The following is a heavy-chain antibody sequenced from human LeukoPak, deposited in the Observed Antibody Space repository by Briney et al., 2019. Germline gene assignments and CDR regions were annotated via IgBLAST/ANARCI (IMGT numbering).Heavy chain of an antibody. D-gene: IGHD6-13*01. CDR2: ISSSGSTM. CDR1: GFTFSSYE. CDR3: ASSSWYALDY. V-gene: IGHV3-48*03. J-gene: IGHJ4*02. Sequence: QPGGSLRLSCAASGFTFSSYEMNWVRQAPGKGLEWISYISSSGSTMYYADSVKGRFTISRDNAKNSLCLQMNSLRAEDTAIYYCASSSWYALDYWGQGTLVTVSS.